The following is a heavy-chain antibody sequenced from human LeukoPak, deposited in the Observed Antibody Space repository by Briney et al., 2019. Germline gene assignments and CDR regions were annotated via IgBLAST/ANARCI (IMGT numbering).Heavy chain of an antibody. D-gene: IGHD2-2*01. Sequence: PSETLSLTCAVSGYSISSSYYWSWIRQPAGKGLEWIGRIYTSGSTNYNPSLKSRVTISVDTSKNQFSLKLSSVTAADTAVYYCAREGRYCSSTSCYWGTGLYNWFDPWGQGTLVTVSS. V-gene: IGHV4-61*02. CDR1: GYSISSSYY. CDR2: IYTSGST. J-gene: IGHJ5*02. CDR3: AREGRYCSSTSCYWGTGLYNWFDP.